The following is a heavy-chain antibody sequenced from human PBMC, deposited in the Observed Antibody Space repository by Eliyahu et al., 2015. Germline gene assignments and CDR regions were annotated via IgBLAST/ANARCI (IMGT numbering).Heavy chain of an antibody. Sequence: QVQLQQWGAGLLKPSETLSLTCXXYGGSXXGYYWSWIRQPPGKGXEWXGEINHSGSTNYNPSLKSRVTISVDTSKNQFSLKLSSVTAADTAVYYCARLGVWGSYRYNWFDPWGQGTLVTVSS. CDR2: INHSGST. J-gene: IGHJ5*02. CDR3: ARLGVWGSYRYNWFDP. CDR1: GGSXXGYY. V-gene: IGHV4-34*01. D-gene: IGHD3-16*02.